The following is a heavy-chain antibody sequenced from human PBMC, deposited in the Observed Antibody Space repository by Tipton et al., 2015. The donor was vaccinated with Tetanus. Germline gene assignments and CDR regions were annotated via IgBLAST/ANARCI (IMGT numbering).Heavy chain of an antibody. D-gene: IGHD3-9*01. V-gene: IGHV1-46*01. CDR3: ARELTGLWDYYGMDV. CDR1: GYTFTSYY. CDR2: INPSGGST. J-gene: IGHJ6*02. Sequence: QSGAEVKKPGASVKVSCKASGYTFTSYYMHWVRQAPGQGLEWMGIINPSGGSTSYAQKFQGRVTMTRDTSTSTVYMELSSLRSEDTAVYYCARELTGLWDYYGMDVWGQGTTVTVSS.